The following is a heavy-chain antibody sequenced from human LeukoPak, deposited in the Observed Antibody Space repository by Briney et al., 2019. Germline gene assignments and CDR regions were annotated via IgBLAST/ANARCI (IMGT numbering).Heavy chain of an antibody. CDR1: GYTFISYG. CDR3: ARARGYSGFDYFDY. V-gene: IGHV1-18*01. Sequence: GASVKVSCKASGYTFISYGISWVRQAPGQGLEWMGWISAYNGNTNYAPKLQGRVTLTTDTSTGTAYMDLRSLTSDDTAVYYCARARGYSGFDYFDYWGQGTLVTVSS. CDR2: ISAYNGNT. D-gene: IGHD5-12*01. J-gene: IGHJ4*02.